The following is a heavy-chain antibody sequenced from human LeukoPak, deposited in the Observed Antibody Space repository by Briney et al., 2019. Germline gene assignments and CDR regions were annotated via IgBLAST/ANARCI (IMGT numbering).Heavy chain of an antibody. D-gene: IGHD4-23*01. CDR3: AITVVIGLGLRFDL. Sequence: SETLSLTCTVSGGSITRYYWSWIRQPPGKGLEWIGYIYYTGITNYNPSLKSRVTTSVDTPKNQFSLKLSSVTAAATAVYYCAITVVIGLGLRFDLWGRGTLVTVSS. J-gene: IGHJ2*01. CDR2: IYYTGIT. CDR1: GGSITRYY. V-gene: IGHV4-59*01.